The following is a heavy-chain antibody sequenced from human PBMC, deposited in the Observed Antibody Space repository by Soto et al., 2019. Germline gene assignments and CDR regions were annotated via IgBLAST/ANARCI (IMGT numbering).Heavy chain of an antibody. J-gene: IGHJ5*02. CDR1: GFTFSNAW. CDR2: IKSMTDGGTV. CDR3: TSFFQIRGRLLDT. Sequence: EVHLVESGGGSVQPGGSLRLSCVASGFTFSNAWMTWVRQAPGKGLKWVGRIKSMTDGGTVDYAAPAKSRFTISREDSKTILYLYMNSLKTDDTAVYYCTSFFQIRGRLLDTWGQGTLFTVAS. V-gene: IGHV3-15*07. D-gene: IGHD1-26*01.